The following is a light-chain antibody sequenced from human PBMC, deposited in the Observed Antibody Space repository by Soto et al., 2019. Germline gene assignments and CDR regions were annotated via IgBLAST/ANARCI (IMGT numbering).Light chain of an antibody. V-gene: IGLV2-14*01. Sequence: QSVLTQPASVSGSPGQSITISCTGSSSDVGGPDYVSWYQQHPGTAPKLLIYEVTKWSSGVSSRFSGSKSGNTASLTISGLQAEDEADYYCSSFTTSYTWVFGGGTQLTVL. J-gene: IGLJ3*02. CDR2: EVT. CDR1: SSDVGGPDY. CDR3: SSFTTSYTWV.